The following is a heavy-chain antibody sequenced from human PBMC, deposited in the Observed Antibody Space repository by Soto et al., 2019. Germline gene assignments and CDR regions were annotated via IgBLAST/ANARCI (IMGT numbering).Heavy chain of an antibody. CDR3: AKASGAGYSYGDFDY. V-gene: IGHV3-9*01. Sequence: GGSLRLSCAASGFTFDDYAMHWVRQAPGKGLEWVSGISWNSGSIGYADSVKGRFTISRDNAKNSLYLQMNSLRAEDTALYDCAKASGAGYSYGDFDYWGQGTLVTVSS. CDR2: ISWNSGSI. CDR1: GFTFDDYA. D-gene: IGHD5-18*01. J-gene: IGHJ4*02.